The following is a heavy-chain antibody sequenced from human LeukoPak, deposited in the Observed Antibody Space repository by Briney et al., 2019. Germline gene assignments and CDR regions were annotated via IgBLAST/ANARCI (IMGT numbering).Heavy chain of an antibody. Sequence: ASVKVSCKASGYTFTSYGISWVRQAPGQGLEWMGWISAYNGNTNYAQKLQGRVTMTTDTSTSTAYMELRSLRPDDTAVYYCARHGYCSSTSCYLDYWGQGTLVTVSS. CDR3: ARHGYCSSTSCYLDY. CDR2: ISAYNGNT. CDR1: GYTFTSYG. V-gene: IGHV1-18*01. D-gene: IGHD2-2*01. J-gene: IGHJ4*02.